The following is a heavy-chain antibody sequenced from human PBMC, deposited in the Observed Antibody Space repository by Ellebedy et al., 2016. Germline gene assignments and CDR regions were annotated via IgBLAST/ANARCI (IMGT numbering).Heavy chain of an antibody. CDR3: ARDSSGWVYWYFDL. D-gene: IGHD6-19*01. J-gene: IGHJ2*01. V-gene: IGHV3-33*01. CDR2: IWYDGSNK. Sequence: GESLKISCAASGFTFSSYGMHWVRQAPGKGLEWVAVIWYDGSNKYYADSAKGRFTISRDNSKNTLYLQMNSLRAEDTAVYYCARDSSGWVYWYFDLWGRGTLVTVSS. CDR1: GFTFSSYG.